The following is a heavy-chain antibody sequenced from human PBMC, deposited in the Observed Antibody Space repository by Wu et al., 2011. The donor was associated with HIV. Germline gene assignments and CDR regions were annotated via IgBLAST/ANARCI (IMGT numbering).Heavy chain of an antibody. Sequence: QVQLVQSGAEVKKPGASVKVSCKASGDTFTGYYIHWVRQAPGQGLEWMGWINPNSGGTNYAHKFKGRVTITRDISISTAYMELSSLRSEDTAVYYCASQNPDLVVVVAATHAPDAFDIW. CDR2: INPNSGGT. CDR3: ASQNPDLVVVVAATHAPDAFDI. CDR1: GDTFTGYY. D-gene: IGHD2-15*01. V-gene: IGHV1-2*02. J-gene: IGHJ3*02.